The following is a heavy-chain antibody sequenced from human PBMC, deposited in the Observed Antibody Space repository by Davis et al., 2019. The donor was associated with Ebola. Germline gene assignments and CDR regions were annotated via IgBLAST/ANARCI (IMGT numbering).Heavy chain of an antibody. J-gene: IGHJ4*02. CDR2: IYNVYTM. Sequence: GESLKISCEASGFSVSDNYMNWVRQAPGKGLEWVSVIYNVYTMYYADSVKGRFTISRDSSMNTVYLQMSSLRAEDTAMYYCVRDYVWGSAEGDSWGQGTVVTVSS. CDR3: VRDYVWGSAEGDS. D-gene: IGHD3-10*02. CDR1: GFSVSDNY. V-gene: IGHV3-53*01.